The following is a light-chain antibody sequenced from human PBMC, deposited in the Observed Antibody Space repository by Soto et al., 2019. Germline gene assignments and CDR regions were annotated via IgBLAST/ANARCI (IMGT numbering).Light chain of an antibody. J-gene: IGKJ1*01. V-gene: IGKV3-20*01. CDR3: QQYGRSPPTWT. CDR1: QSVSSSS. Sequence: EIVLTQSPGTLSLSPGERATLSCRASQSVSSSSLAWYQQKPGQAPRLLMYGASSRATGIPDRFSGSGSGTDFTLTIGRLEPEDFAVYYCQQYGRSPPTWTFGQGTKVEIK. CDR2: GAS.